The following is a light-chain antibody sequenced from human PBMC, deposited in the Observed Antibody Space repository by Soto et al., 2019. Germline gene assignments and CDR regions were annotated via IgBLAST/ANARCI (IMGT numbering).Light chain of an antibody. CDR1: SSDVGASKY. V-gene: IGLV2-14*01. Sequence: QSALTQPASVSGSPGQSITISCTGTSSDVGASKYVSWYQQHRGKAPKLMIYEVSNRPSGVSNRFSGSKSGNTASLTISGLQAEDEADYYCSSFTTTITVLFGGGTKLTVL. J-gene: IGLJ2*01. CDR3: SSFTTTITVL. CDR2: EVS.